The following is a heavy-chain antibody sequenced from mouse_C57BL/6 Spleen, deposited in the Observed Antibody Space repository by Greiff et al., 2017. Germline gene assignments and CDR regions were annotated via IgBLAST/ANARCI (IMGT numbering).Heavy chain of an antibody. CDR1: GYAFSSSW. Sequence: VQLQQSGPELVKPGASVKISCKASGYAFSSSWMNWVKQRPGKGLEWIGRIYPGDGDTNYNGKFKGKATLTADKSSSTAYMQLSSLTSEDSAVYFCARDGLGPAWFAYWGQGTLVTVSA. D-gene: IGHD3-3*01. V-gene: IGHV1-82*01. J-gene: IGHJ3*01. CDR3: ARDGLGPAWFAY. CDR2: IYPGDGDT.